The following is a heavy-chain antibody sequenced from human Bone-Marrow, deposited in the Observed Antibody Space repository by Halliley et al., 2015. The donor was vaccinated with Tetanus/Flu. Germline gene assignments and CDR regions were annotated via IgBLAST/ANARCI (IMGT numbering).Heavy chain of an antibody. CDR2: ISWNGGNI. CDR1: GLTFDDYA. CDR3: AKDRTGYVWGNYPGGFDY. Sequence: SLRLSCVASGLTFDDYAMHWVRLVSGKGLEWVSGISWNGGNIVYADSVKGRFTISRDNAKNSLYLQMNSLRVDDTALYYCAKDRTGYVWGNYPGGFDYWGQGTLVTVSP. J-gene: IGHJ4*02. D-gene: IGHD3-16*02. V-gene: IGHV3-9*01.